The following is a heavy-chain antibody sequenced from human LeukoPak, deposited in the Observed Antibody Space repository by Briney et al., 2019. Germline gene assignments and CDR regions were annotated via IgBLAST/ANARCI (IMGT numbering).Heavy chain of an antibody. CDR2: ISDNSVST. CDR1: GFTFSSYV. CDR3: AKGSSSSRPYYFDY. Sequence: PGGSLRLSCAASGFTFSSYVMSWVRQAPGKGLEWVSAISDNSVSTYYADSVKGRFTVSRDNSKNTLYLQMNSLRVEDTAVYFCAKGSSSSRPYYFDYWGQGTLVTVPS. J-gene: IGHJ4*02. V-gene: IGHV3-23*01. D-gene: IGHD6-6*01.